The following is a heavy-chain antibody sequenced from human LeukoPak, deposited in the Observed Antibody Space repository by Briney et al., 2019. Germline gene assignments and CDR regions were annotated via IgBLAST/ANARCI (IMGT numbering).Heavy chain of an antibody. J-gene: IGHJ3*01. CDR3: ARVSSSGWYAFDF. CDR2: ISGSGRNT. CDR1: GFTFSTYA. D-gene: IGHD6-19*01. V-gene: IGHV3-64*01. Sequence: GGSLRLSSAASGFTFSTYAIYWVRQAPGKGLEYVSGISGSGRNTYYGNSVKGRFTISRDNSKNTLYLQMGSLRAEDMGVYYCARVSSSGWYAFDFWGQGTMVTVSS.